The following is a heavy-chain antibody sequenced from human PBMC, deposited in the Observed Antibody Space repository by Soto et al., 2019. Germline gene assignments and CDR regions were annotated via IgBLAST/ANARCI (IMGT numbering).Heavy chain of an antibody. D-gene: IGHD3-9*01. CDR1: GFTFSSYA. Sequence: GGSLRLSCAASGFTFSSYAMSWVRQAPGKGLEWVSAISGSGGSTYYADSVKGRFTISRDNSKNTLYLQMNSLRAEDTAVYYCAKVARDWLGRYDPVRFDYWGQGTLVTVSS. V-gene: IGHV3-23*01. CDR3: AKVARDWLGRYDPVRFDY. J-gene: IGHJ4*02. CDR2: ISGSGGST.